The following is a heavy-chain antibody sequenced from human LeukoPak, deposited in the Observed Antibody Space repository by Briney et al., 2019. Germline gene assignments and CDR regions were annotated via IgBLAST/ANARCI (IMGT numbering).Heavy chain of an antibody. D-gene: IGHD3-3*01. CDR2: IYYSGST. J-gene: IGHJ4*02. CDR3: ARHIRSGYSNRYYFDY. Sequence: SETLSLTCTVSGGSISSSSYYWGWIRQPPGKGLEWIGSIYYSGSTYYNPSLKSRVTISVDTSKNQFSLKLSSVTAADTAVYYCARHIRSGYSNRYYFDYWGQGTLVTVSS. V-gene: IGHV4-39*01. CDR1: GGSISSSSYY.